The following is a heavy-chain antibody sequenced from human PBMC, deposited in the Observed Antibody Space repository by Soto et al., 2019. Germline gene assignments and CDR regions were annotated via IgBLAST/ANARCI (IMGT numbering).Heavy chain of an antibody. CDR3: SGSPGIAVADY. CDR2: INAGNGNT. CDR1: GYTFTSYA. D-gene: IGHD6-19*01. J-gene: IGHJ4*02. Sequence: QVQLVQSGAEEKKPGASVKVSCKASGYTFTSYAMHWVRQAPGQRLEWMGWINAGNGNTKHSQKCQGRVTITRDTSASTACMEVSSLRSEDTAVLYCSGSPGIAVADYGGQGTLVTVSS. V-gene: IGHV1-3*05.